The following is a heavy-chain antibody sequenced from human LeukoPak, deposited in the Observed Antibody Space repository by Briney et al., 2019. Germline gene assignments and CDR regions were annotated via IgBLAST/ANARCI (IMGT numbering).Heavy chain of an antibody. CDR3: ASGKYYDFWSGYYKTNFDY. D-gene: IGHD3-3*01. Sequence: TLSLTCAVSGGSISSGGYSWSWIRQPPGKGLEWIGYIYHSGSTYYNPSLKSRVTISVDTSKNQFSLKLSSVTAADTAVYYCASGKYYDFWSGYYKTNFDYWGQGTLVTVSS. CDR2: IYHSGST. J-gene: IGHJ4*02. V-gene: IGHV4-30-2*01. CDR1: GGSISSGGYS.